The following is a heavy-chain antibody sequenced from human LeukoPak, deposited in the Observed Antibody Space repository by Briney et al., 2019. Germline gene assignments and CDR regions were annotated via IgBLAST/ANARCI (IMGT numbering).Heavy chain of an antibody. CDR1: GGSISSSSYY. V-gene: IGHV4-39*01. CDR2: IYYSGST. CDR3: ARQRGYYDSSCYYLTPYFDY. J-gene: IGHJ4*02. Sequence: SETLSLTCTVSGGSISSSSYYWAWIRQPPGKGLEWIGRIYYSGSTDYNPSLKIRVTISVDTSKNQFSLKLISVTAADTAVYYCARQRGYYDSSCYYLTPYFDYWGQGTLVTVSS. D-gene: IGHD3-22*01.